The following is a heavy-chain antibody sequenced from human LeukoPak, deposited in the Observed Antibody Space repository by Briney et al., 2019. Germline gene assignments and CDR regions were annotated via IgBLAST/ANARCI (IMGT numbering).Heavy chain of an antibody. Sequence: GESLKISCKGSGYSFTSYWIGWVRQMPGKGLEWMGIIYPGDSDTRYSPSFQGQVTISADKPISTAYLQWSSLKASDTAMYYCARLEGTYSSSWYGGGYWGQGTLVTVSS. J-gene: IGHJ4*02. D-gene: IGHD6-13*01. V-gene: IGHV5-51*01. CDR1: GYSFTSYW. CDR2: IYPGDSDT. CDR3: ARLEGTYSSSWYGGGY.